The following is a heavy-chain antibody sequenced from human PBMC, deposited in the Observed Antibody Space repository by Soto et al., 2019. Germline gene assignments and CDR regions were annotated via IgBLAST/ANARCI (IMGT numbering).Heavy chain of an antibody. D-gene: IGHD1-26*01. CDR2: IKQDGNEK. V-gene: IGHV3-7*04. Sequence: EVQLVESGGGLVQPGGSLRLSCAASGLTFSSNWMSWVRQAPGRGLECVANIKQDGNEKYYVDSVKGRFTISRDNAKNSLDLQMNGLRAEDTDVYYCARVVGAPNWFDPWGQGNLVTVSS. J-gene: IGHJ5*02. CDR3: ARVVGAPNWFDP. CDR1: GLTFSSNW.